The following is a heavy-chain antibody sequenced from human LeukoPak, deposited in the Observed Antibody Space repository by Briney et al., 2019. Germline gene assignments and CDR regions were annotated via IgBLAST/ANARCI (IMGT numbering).Heavy chain of an antibody. J-gene: IGHJ5*02. V-gene: IGHV3-15*01. CDR3: TTGGETSSGWHNWFDP. CDR1: GFTFNNAW. Sequence: PGGPLRLSCAASGFTFNNAWMTWVRQAPGKGLEWVGRIKSKTDGGTTDYAAPVKGRFTISRDDSKTTLYLQMNSLKTEDTAVYYCTTGGETSSGWHNWFDPWGQGTLVTVSS. CDR2: IKSKTDGGTT. D-gene: IGHD6-19*01.